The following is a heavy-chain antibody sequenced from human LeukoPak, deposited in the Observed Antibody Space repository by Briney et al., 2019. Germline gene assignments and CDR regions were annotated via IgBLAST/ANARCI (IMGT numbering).Heavy chain of an antibody. Sequence: ASVKVSCKASGGTFSSYAISWVRQAPGQGLEWMGWISPNSGGTNYAQKFQGRVTMTRDTSISTAYMELSRLRSDDTAVYYCARGYSSSWYGDYYYYYYMDVWGKGTTVTVSS. CDR3: ARGYSSSWYGDYYYYYYMDV. CDR2: ISPNSGGT. V-gene: IGHV1-2*02. J-gene: IGHJ6*03. CDR1: GGTFSSYA. D-gene: IGHD6-13*01.